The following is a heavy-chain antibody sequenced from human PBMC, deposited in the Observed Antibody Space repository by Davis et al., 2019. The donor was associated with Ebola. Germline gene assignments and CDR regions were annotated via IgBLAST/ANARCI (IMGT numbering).Heavy chain of an antibody. Sequence: MPSETLSLTCTVSGGPITSNNYYWGWIRQPPGKGLEWIGEIYHSGSTNYSPSLKRRATISVDKPKNHFSLTLSSVTAADTAVYYCARGRFCSGDTCYYNLDDWGQGTLVTVSS. CDR2: IYHSGST. CDR1: GGPITSNNYY. J-gene: IGHJ4*02. D-gene: IGHD2-15*01. V-gene: IGHV4-39*07. CDR3: ARGRFCSGDTCYYNLDD.